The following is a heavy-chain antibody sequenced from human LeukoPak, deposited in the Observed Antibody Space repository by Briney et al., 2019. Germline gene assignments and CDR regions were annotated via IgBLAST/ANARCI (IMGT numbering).Heavy chain of an antibody. CDR3: ARVGQLAAGGFDY. D-gene: IGHD6-6*01. V-gene: IGHV3-48*03. Sequence: GGSLRLSCAASGFTFSSYEMNWVRQAPGKGLEWVSYISSSGSTIYYADSVKGRFTISRDNAKNSLYLQMNSLRAEDTAVYYCARVGQLAAGGFDYWGQGTLVTVSS. CDR2: ISSSGSTI. CDR1: GFTFSSYE. J-gene: IGHJ4*02.